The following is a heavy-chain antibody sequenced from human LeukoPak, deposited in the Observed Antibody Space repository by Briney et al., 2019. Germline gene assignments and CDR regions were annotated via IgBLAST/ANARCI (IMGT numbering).Heavy chain of an antibody. CDR3: AREFTSNINAFDI. D-gene: IGHD4-11*01. V-gene: IGHV4-59*12. CDR1: GGSISSYY. Sequence: SETLSLTCTVSGGSISSYYWSWIRQPPGKGLEWIGCIYYSGSTYYNPSLKSRVTISVDTSKNQFSLKLSSVTAADTAVYYCAREFTSNINAFDIWGQGTMVTVSS. CDR2: IYYSGST. J-gene: IGHJ3*02.